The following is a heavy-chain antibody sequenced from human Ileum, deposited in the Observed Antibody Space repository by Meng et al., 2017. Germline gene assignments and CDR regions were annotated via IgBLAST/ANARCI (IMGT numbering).Heavy chain of an antibody. Sequence: VQLQESVPRLVKPSGPPSLTVAVCGTWWCWVRQPPGKGLELIGEIFQSGRTNYNPSLKSRVTISIDKSKSQISLQLSAVTAADTAVYSCATSNDRDVYYLGYWGQGTLVTVSS. CDR2: IFQSGRT. D-gene: IGHD3-22*01. CDR1: GTW. V-gene: IGHV4-4*02. J-gene: IGHJ4*02. CDR3: ATSNDRDVYYLGY.